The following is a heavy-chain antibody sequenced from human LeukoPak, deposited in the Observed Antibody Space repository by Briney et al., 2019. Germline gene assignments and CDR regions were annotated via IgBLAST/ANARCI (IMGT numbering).Heavy chain of an antibody. CDR1: GYTFTSYG. D-gene: IGHD6-19*01. J-gene: IGHJ4*02. V-gene: IGHV1-18*01. CDR2: ISAYNGNT. CDR3: RSGWYGSGTDY. Sequence: ASVKVSCKASGYTFTSYGISWVRQAPGQGLEWMGCISAYNGNTNYAQKLQGRVTMTTDTSTSTAYMELRSLRSDDTVVYYCRSGWYGSGTDYWGQGTLVTVSS.